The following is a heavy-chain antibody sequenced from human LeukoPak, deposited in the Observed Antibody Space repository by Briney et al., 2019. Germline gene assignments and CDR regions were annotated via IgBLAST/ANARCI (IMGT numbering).Heavy chain of an antibody. CDR3: AKGKGSSSSSIDW. D-gene: IGHD2-15*01. CDR1: GFTFNVFW. J-gene: IGHJ4*02. CDR2: INQDGSAQ. V-gene: IGHV3-7*03. Sequence: PGGSLRLSCVTSGFTFNVFWMSWVRQAPGKGLEWVANINQDGSAQYYVDSVKGRFTISRDNAKNSLYLQIHRLRAEDTAVYYCAKGKGSSSSSIDWWGQGTLVTVSS.